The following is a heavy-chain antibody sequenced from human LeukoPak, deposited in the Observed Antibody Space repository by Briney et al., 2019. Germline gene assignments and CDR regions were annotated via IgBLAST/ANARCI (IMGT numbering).Heavy chain of an antibody. CDR2: ISYDGNNK. D-gene: IGHD1-26*01. CDR3: ARTPVSYSGGYFDY. V-gene: IGHV3-30-3*01. Sequence: GGSLRLSCAASGFTFSSYAMHWVRQAPGKGLEWVAVISYDGNNKYYADSLKGRFTISRDNSKNKLYLQMHSLRPEDTAVYYCARTPVSYSGGYFDYWGQGTLVTVSS. CDR1: GFTFSSYA. J-gene: IGHJ4*02.